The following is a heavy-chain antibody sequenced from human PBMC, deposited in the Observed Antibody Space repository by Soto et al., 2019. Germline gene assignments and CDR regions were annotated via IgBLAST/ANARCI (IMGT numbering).Heavy chain of an antibody. CDR3: ASLKDIVVVVAATPGDY. CDR1: GFTFSSYS. Sequence: GGSLRLSCAASGFTFSSYSMNWVRQAPGKGLEWVSYISSSSSTIYYADSVKGRFTISRDNAKNSLYLQMNSLRAEDTAVYYCASLKDIVVVVAATPGDYWGQGTLVTVSS. V-gene: IGHV3-48*01. D-gene: IGHD2-15*01. CDR2: ISSSSSTI. J-gene: IGHJ4*02.